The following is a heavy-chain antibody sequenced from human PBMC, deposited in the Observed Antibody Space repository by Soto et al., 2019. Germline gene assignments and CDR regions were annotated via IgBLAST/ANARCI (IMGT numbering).Heavy chain of an antibody. J-gene: IGHJ4*02. Sequence: QVQLQESGPGLVKPSETLSLTCTVSGGYISSHYWSWIRQPPGKGLEWMGYIFYSGSTNYNPSLESRLTISVDTSKNQFSLKLSSVTAADTAVYYCARVVGGTFDYWGQGTLVTVSS. CDR2: IFYSGST. D-gene: IGHD1-26*01. CDR1: GGYISSHY. CDR3: ARVVGGTFDY. V-gene: IGHV4-59*11.